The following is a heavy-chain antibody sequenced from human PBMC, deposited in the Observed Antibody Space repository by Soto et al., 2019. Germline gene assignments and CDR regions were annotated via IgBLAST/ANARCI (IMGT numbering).Heavy chain of an antibody. CDR1: GFTFGSYA. D-gene: IGHD3-22*01. J-gene: IGHJ4*02. CDR2: ISGSGGTT. V-gene: IGHV3-23*01. Sequence: EVQLLESGGGLVHPGGSLRVSCAASGFTFGSYAMNWVRQAPGKGLEWVSSISGSGGTTYYADSVKGRFTISRDNSKNTLFLQMNSLRAEDTAIYFCAKDSTFYYDSSAYLDYWGQGTLVTVSS. CDR3: AKDSTFYYDSSAYLDY.